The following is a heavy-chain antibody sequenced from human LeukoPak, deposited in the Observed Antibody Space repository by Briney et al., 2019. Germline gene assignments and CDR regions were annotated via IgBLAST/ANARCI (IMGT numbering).Heavy chain of an antibody. V-gene: IGHV4-39*07. CDR1: GGSISSSSYY. Sequence: SETLSLTCTVSGGSISSSSYYWGWIRQPPGKGLEWIGSIYYSGSTNYNPSLKSRVTISVDTSKNQFSLKLSSVTAADTAVYYCARGLGLASFYFDYWGQGTLVTVSS. CDR3: ARGLGLASFYFDY. D-gene: IGHD3-16*01. CDR2: IYYSGST. J-gene: IGHJ4*02.